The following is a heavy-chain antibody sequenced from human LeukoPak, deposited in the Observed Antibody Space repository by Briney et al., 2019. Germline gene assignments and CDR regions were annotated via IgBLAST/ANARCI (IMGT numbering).Heavy chain of an antibody. CDR1: GGSISSYY. J-gene: IGHJ2*01. D-gene: IGHD2-2*01. CDR2: IYTSGST. Sequence: SETLSLTCTVSGGSISSYYWSWIRQPAGKGLEWIGRIYTSGSTNYNPPLKSRVTMSVDTSKNQFSLKLSSVTAADTAVYYCARRRYCSSVSCYLYWYFDVWGRGTLVTVSS. V-gene: IGHV4-4*07. CDR3: ARRRYCSSVSCYLYWYFDV.